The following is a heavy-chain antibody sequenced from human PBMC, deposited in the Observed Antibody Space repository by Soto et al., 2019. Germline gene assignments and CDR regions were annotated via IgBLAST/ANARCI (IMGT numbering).Heavy chain of an antibody. V-gene: IGHV1-69*08. J-gene: IGHJ5*02. CDR3: ARDQNDSPLGP. CDR1: GGTFSSYT. Sequence: QVQLVQSGAEVKKPGSSVKVSCKASGGTFSSYTISWVRQAPGQGLEWMGRIIPILGIANYAQKFQGRVTITADNSTRTAYMELSSLRSEDTAVYYCARDQNDSPLGPWGQGTLVTVSS. CDR2: IIPILGIA. D-gene: IGHD3-9*01.